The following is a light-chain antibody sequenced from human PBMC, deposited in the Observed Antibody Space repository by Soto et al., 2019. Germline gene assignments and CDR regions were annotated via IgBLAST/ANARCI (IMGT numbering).Light chain of an antibody. CDR1: SSDVGGYNY. CDR3: SSYTSSSTGV. CDR2: EVS. V-gene: IGLV2-14*01. Sequence: SALTQPASVSGSPGQSITIYCTGTSSDVGGYNYVSWYQQHPGKAPKLMIYEVSNRPSGVSNRFSGSKSGNTASLTISGLQAEDEADYYCSSYTSSSTGVFGTGTKVTVL. J-gene: IGLJ1*01.